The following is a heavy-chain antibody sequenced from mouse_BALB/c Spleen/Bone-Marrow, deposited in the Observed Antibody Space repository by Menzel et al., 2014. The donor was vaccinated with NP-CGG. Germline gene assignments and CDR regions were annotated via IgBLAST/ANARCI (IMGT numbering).Heavy chain of an antibody. CDR3: ARLGYYGWFAY. Sequence: EVKLQESGGGLVQPGGSLKFSCAASGFDFSRYWMSWVRQAPGKGLQWIGEINPESNTINYTPSLKDKFIISRDNAKNTLYLQMSKVRSEDTALYCCARLGYYGWFAYWGQGTLVTVSA. J-gene: IGHJ3*01. V-gene: IGHV4-1*02. D-gene: IGHD2-3*01. CDR1: GFDFSRYW. CDR2: INPESNTI.